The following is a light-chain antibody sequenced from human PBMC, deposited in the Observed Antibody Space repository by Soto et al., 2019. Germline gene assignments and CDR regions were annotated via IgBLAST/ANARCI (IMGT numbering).Light chain of an antibody. Sequence: DIVMTQSPDSLAVSLGERATINCKSSQSVLYSSNNKNYLAWYQQKPGQPPKLLIYWASTRESGVPDRFSGSGSGTDFNLTLSRQQAVDVAVFYCQQYYSTPLTFGQGTKVEIK. V-gene: IGKV4-1*01. CDR1: QSVLYSSNNKNY. CDR3: QQYYSTPLT. J-gene: IGKJ1*01. CDR2: WAS.